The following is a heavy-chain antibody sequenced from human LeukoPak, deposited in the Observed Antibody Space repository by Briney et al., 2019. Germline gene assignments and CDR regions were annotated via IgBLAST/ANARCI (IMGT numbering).Heavy chain of an antibody. V-gene: IGHV3-33*01. CDR3: ARAPPQFDP. J-gene: IGHJ5*02. CDR1: GFIFSSYG. Sequence: GGSLRLSCAASGFIFSSYGMHWVRQAPGKGLEWVAVIWYDGSNKYYADSVKGRFTISRDNSKNTLYLQMRAEDTAVYYRARAPPQFDPWGQGTLVTVSS. CDR2: IWYDGSNK.